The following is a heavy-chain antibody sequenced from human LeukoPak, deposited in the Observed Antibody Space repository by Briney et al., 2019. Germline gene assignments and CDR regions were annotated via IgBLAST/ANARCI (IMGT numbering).Heavy chain of an antibody. CDR2: TYHSGST. CDR1: GGSISSSNW. V-gene: IGHV4-4*02. D-gene: IGHD1-7*01. J-gene: IGHJ4*02. CDR3: AAKTVNYGSFDY. Sequence: PSGTLSLTCAVSGGSISSSNWWTWVRQPPGKVLEWIGETYHSGSTNYNPSLKSRVTISVDKSKNQLSLNLTSVTAADTAVYYCAAKTVNYGSFDYWGQGTLVTVSS.